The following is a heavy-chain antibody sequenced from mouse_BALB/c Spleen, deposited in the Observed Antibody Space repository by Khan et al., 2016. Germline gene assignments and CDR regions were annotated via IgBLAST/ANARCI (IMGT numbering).Heavy chain of an antibody. J-gene: IGHJ4*01. V-gene: IGHV4-2*02. CDR2: INPGSSTI. CDR3: ARRLWLRAMDY. D-gene: IGHD2-2*01. Sequence: EVQLLESGGGLVQPGGSLNLSCAASGFDFSRYWMSWARQAPGKGQEWIGEINPGSSTINYTPSLKDKFIISRDNAKNTLYLQMSKVRSEDTALYYCARRLWLRAMDYWGQGTSVTVSS. CDR1: GFDFSRYW.